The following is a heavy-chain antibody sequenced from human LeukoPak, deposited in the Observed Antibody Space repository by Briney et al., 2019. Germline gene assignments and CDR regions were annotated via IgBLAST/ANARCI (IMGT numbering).Heavy chain of an antibody. D-gene: IGHD7-27*01. J-gene: IGHJ3*02. Sequence: PGGSLRLSCAASGISFSSYSMTWVRQAPGKGLEWVSSISGNGGSTYYADSVKGRFTISRDNSKNTLNLQMNSLRAEDTAVYYCAKDHLGSDAFDIWGQGTMVTVSS. V-gene: IGHV3-23*01. CDR3: AKDHLGSDAFDI. CDR2: ISGNGGST. CDR1: GISFSSYS.